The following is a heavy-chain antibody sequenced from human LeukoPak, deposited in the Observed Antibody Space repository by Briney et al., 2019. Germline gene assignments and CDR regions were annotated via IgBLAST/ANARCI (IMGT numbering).Heavy chain of an antibody. Sequence: SETLSLTCTVSGGSISSGSYYWSWIRQPAGKGLEWIGRIYTSGSTNYNPSLKSRVTISVDTSKNQFSLKLSSVTAADTAVYYCARSSPGGYDFDYWGQGTLVTVSS. D-gene: IGHD5-12*01. CDR1: GGSISSGSYY. CDR3: ARSSPGGYDFDY. CDR2: IYTSGST. J-gene: IGHJ4*02. V-gene: IGHV4-61*02.